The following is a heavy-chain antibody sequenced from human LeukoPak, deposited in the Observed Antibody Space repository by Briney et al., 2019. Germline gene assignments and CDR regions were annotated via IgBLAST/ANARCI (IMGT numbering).Heavy chain of an antibody. CDR2: ISAYNGNT. V-gene: IGHV1-18*01. Sequence: ASVKVSCKASGYTFTSYGISWVRQAPGQGLEWMGWISAYNGNTNYAQKLQGRVTMTTDTSTSAAYMELRSLRSDDTAVYYCARDLGFGGPYYFDYWGQGTLVTVSS. J-gene: IGHJ4*02. CDR1: GYTFTSYG. D-gene: IGHD3-10*01. CDR3: ARDLGFGGPYYFDY.